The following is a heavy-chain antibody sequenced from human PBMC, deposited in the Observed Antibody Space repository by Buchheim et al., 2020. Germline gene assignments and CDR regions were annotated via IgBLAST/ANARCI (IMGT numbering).Heavy chain of an antibody. J-gene: IGHJ6*02. CDR3: ASDKALRGVDTAMAPYYYGMDV. CDR1: GFTFSDYY. V-gene: IGHV3-11*01. Sequence: QVQLVESGGGLVKPGGSLRLSCAASGFTFSDYYMSWIRQAPGKGLEWVSYISSSGSTIYYADSVKGRFTISRDNAKNSLYLQMNSLRAEDRAVYYCASDKALRGVDTAMAPYYYGMDVWGQGTT. D-gene: IGHD5-18*01. CDR2: ISSSGSTI.